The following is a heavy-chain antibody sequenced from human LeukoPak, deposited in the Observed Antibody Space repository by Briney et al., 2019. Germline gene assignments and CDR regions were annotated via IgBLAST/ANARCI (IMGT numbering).Heavy chain of an antibody. V-gene: IGHV3-11*01. Sequence: GGSLRLSCAASGFTFSDYYMSWIRQAPGKGLEWVSYISSSGSTIYYADSVKGRFTISRDNAKNSLYLQMNSLRAEDTAVYYCARTGIRGVIPVNLDYWGQGTLVTVSS. D-gene: IGHD3-10*01. CDR3: ARTGIRGVIPVNLDY. CDR2: ISSSGSTI. CDR1: GFTFSDYY. J-gene: IGHJ4*02.